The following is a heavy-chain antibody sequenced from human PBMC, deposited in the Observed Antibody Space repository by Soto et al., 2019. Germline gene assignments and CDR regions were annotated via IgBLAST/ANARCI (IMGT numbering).Heavy chain of an antibody. CDR1: GGSISSYY. J-gene: IGHJ4*02. V-gene: IGHV4-59*08. D-gene: IGHD3-9*01. CDR3: ARGYYDILTGYYMALDY. CDR2: IYYSGST. Sequence: SETLSLTCTVSGGSISSYYWSWIRQPPGKGLEWIGYIYYSGSTNYNPSLKSRVTISVDTSKNQFSLKLSSVTAADTAVYYCARGYYDILTGYYMALDYWGQGTLVTVSS.